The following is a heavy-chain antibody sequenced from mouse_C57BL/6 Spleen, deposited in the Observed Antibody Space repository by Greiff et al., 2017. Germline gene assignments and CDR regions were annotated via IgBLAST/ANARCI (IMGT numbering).Heavy chain of an antibody. J-gene: IGHJ2*01. Sequence: VQLQQSDAELVKPGASVKISCKVSGYTFTDHTIHWMKQRPEQGLEWIGYIYPRDGSTKYNEKFKGKATLTADKSSSTAYMQLNSLTSEDSSVYFCAREGIYDGYYFDYWGQGTTLTVSS. CDR2: IYPRDGST. D-gene: IGHD2-3*01. V-gene: IGHV1-78*01. CDR3: AREGIYDGYYFDY. CDR1: GYTFTDHT.